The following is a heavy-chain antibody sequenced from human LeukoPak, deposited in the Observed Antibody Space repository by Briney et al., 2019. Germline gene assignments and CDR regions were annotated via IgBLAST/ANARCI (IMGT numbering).Heavy chain of an antibody. CDR3: ARDCGLLVTLYYFAL. J-gene: IGHJ4*02. Sequence: GGSLRLSCTASGFTFRNFGVHWVRQTPDKGLEWVAHISYDGGTISYADSVKGRFTVSRDNAKNTLNLQMNSLRPEETAVYYCARDCGLLVTLYYFALWGQGTLVTVSS. D-gene: IGHD2-8*02. CDR1: GFTFRNFG. V-gene: IGHV3-30*04. CDR2: ISYDGGTI.